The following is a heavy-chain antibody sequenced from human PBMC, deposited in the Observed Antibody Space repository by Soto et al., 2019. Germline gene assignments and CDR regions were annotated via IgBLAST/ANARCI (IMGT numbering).Heavy chain of an antibody. CDR2: IIPIFGTA. CDR3: ASPTRGYLNVSYYYSGMDV. J-gene: IGHJ6*02. V-gene: IGHV1-69*06. D-gene: IGHD2-2*01. CDR1: GGTFSSYA. Sequence: ASVKVSCKASGGTFSSYAISWVRQAPGQGLEWMGGIIPIFGTANYAQKFQGRVTITADKSTSTAYMELSSLRSEDTAVYYCASPTRGYLNVSYYYSGMDVWGQGTKVTVSS.